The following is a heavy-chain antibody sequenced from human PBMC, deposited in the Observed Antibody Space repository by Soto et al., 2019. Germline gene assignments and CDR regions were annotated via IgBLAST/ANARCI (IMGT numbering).Heavy chain of an antibody. CDR3: ARWGTTGGLDV. Sequence: QVQLVESGGGVVQPGTSLRLSCVGSGFTFRSYVIHWVRQASGKGLEWVALTSYDGSNKDYDDSVEGRFTISRDNSRNTVDLQMDSLRLEDTALYYCARWGTTGGLDVWGQGTLVSVSS. J-gene: IGHJ4*02. D-gene: IGHD3-16*01. V-gene: IGHV3-30*19. CDR2: TSYDGSNK. CDR1: GFTFRSYV.